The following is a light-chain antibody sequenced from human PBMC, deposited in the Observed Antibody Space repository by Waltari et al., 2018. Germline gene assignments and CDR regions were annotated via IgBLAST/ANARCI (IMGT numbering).Light chain of an antibody. CDR2: NVS. Sequence: QSALTQPASVSGSPGQSITISCTGISSDVGGYTYVSWYQQHPGKAPKLIVYNVSNRPSGFSDRFSGSKSGNTASLTISRLQAEDEADYYCNSYSSTTALVMFGGGSKLTVL. J-gene: IGLJ3*02. CDR1: SSDVGGYTY. CDR3: NSYSSTTALVM. V-gene: IGLV2-14*03.